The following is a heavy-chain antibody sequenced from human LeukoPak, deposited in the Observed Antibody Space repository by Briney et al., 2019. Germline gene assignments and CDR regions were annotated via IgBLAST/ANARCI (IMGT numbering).Heavy chain of an antibody. V-gene: IGHV3-23*01. CDR3: TKGETYYDFWSGYTSLKWFDP. CDR1: GLSFTRYA. J-gene: IGHJ5*02. CDR2: ISGSGDST. D-gene: IGHD3-3*01. Sequence: GGSLRLSCAATGLSFTRYALNWVRQAPGKGLEWVSVISGSGDSTNYADSVKGRFTVSRDNSKNMLYLQMNILRAEDTAAYYCTKGETYYDFWSGYTSLKWFDPWGQGTLVTVSS.